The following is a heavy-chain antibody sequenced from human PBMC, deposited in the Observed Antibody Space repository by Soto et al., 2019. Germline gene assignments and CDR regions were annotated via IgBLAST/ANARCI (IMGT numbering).Heavy chain of an antibody. V-gene: IGHV3-30-3*01. CDR3: ARPDYGSGSYPDY. CDR2: ISYDGSNK. D-gene: IGHD3-10*01. Sequence: QVQLVESGGGVVQPGRSLRLSCAASGFTFSSYAMQWVRQAPGKGLEWVAVISYDGSNKYYADSVKGRFTISRDNSKNTLYLQMNSLRAEDTAVYSCARPDYGSGSYPDYWGQGFLVTVSS. CDR1: GFTFSSYA. J-gene: IGHJ4*02.